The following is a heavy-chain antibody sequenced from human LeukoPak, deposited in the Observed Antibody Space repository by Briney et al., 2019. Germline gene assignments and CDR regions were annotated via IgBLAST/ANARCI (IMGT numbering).Heavy chain of an antibody. D-gene: IGHD3-3*01. Sequence: GGSLRLSCAASGFTFSSYGIHWVRQAPGKGLEWVAVISYDGSNKYYADSVKGRFTISRDNSKNTLYLQMNSLRAEDTAVYYCARDSSLFRITIFGVTYYWGQGTLVTVSS. CDR1: GFTFSSYG. CDR3: ARDSSLFRITIFGVTYY. J-gene: IGHJ4*02. V-gene: IGHV3-30*03. CDR2: ISYDGSNK.